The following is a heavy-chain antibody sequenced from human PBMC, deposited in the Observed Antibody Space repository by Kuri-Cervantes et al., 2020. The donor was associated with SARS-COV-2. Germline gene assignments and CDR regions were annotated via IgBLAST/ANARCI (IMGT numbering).Heavy chain of an antibody. D-gene: IGHD5-18*01. Sequence: SETLSLTCTVSGGSISSSSYYWGWIRQPPGKGLEWIGEINHSGSTNYNPSLKSRVTISVDTSKNQFSLRLTSVTAADTAVYFCARGLGYSYGRRSPQGDFWGQESWSPSPQ. J-gene: IGHJ4*01. CDR1: GGSISSSSYY. CDR2: INHSGST. CDR3: ARGLGYSYGRRSPQGDF. V-gene: IGHV4-39*07.